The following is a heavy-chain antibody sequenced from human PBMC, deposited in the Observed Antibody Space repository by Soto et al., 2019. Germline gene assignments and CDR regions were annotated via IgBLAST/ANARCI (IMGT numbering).Heavy chain of an antibody. Sequence: QVQLVQSGAEVKKPGSSVKVSCKASGGTFSSYAISWVRQAPGQGLEWMGGIIPILGTANYAQKFQGRVTITADESTSTAYMELSSLRSEDPALYYCAREAVYCISTRCYNWFDPWGQGTLVTVSS. CDR3: AREAVYCISTRCYNWFDP. J-gene: IGHJ5*02. CDR2: IIPILGTA. D-gene: IGHD2-2*01. CDR1: GGTFSSYA. V-gene: IGHV1-69*01.